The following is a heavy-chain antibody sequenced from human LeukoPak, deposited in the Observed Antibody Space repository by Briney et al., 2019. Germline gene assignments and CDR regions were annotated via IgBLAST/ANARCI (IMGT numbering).Heavy chain of an antibody. Sequence: GGSLRLSCAASGFTFSSFEMNRVRQAPGKGLEWVSYISSSGTTIYYADSVKGRFTISRDNAKNSVYLQMNSLRAEDTAVYYCARPSVRGVIYGMDVWGQGTTVTVSS. CDR3: ARPSVRGVIYGMDV. V-gene: IGHV3-48*03. J-gene: IGHJ6*02. D-gene: IGHD3-10*01. CDR1: GFTFSSFE. CDR2: ISSSGTTI.